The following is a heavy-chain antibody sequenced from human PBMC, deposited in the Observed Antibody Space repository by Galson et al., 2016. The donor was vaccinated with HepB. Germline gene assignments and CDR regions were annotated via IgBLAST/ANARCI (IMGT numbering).Heavy chain of an antibody. V-gene: IGHV3-23*01. CDR3: AKESWVFRHPGVGYLDY. Sequence: SLRLSCAASGFTFSSYAMSWVRQAPGKGLEWVSGLSGSGGSTYYADSVRGRFTISRDNSKNTLYLQMNSLRAEDTAVYYCAKESWVFRHPGVGYLDYWGQGTLVTVSS. D-gene: IGHD1-26*01. CDR1: GFTFSSYA. CDR2: LSGSGGST. J-gene: IGHJ4*02.